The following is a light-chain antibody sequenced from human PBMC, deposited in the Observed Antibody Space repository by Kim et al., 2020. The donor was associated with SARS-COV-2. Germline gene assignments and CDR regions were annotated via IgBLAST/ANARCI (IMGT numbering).Light chain of an antibody. CDR3: QQYDNWPPVT. Sequence: VSPGERVTLSCRASQTVSSNLAWYQQRPGQAPSLLIYGASTRATGIPARFSGSGSGTEFTLDISSLQSEDFAVYYCQQYDNWPPVTFGGGTKLEI. V-gene: IGKV3-15*01. CDR1: QTVSSN. CDR2: GAS. J-gene: IGKJ4*01.